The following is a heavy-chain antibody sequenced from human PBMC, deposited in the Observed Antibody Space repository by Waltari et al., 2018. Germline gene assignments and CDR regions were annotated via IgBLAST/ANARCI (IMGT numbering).Heavy chain of an antibody. D-gene: IGHD1-26*01. Sequence: QVQLVQSGAEVKKPGASVKVSCQASGYTFTGYYMHWVRPAPGQGLEWMGWINPTSGGTNYAQKFQGRVTMTRDTSISTAYMELSRLRSDDTAVYYCARDWGGSYWRLFDYWGQGTLVTVSS. CDR2: INPTSGGT. J-gene: IGHJ4*02. V-gene: IGHV1-2*02. CDR3: ARDWGGSYWRLFDY. CDR1: GYTFTGYY.